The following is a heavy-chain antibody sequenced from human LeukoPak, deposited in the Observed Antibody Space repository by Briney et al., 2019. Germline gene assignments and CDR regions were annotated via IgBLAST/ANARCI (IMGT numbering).Heavy chain of an antibody. CDR2: ISSGSSTI. J-gene: IGHJ4*02. CDR1: GFTFSSYS. Sequence: PGGSLRLSCAASGFTFSSYSMNWVRQAPGKGLEGVSYISSGSSTIYYADSVKGRFTISRDNAKNSLHLQMNSPRAEDTAVYYCAASTKHTAMVDYWGQGTLVTVPS. D-gene: IGHD5-18*01. CDR3: AASTKHTAMVDY. V-gene: IGHV3-48*01.